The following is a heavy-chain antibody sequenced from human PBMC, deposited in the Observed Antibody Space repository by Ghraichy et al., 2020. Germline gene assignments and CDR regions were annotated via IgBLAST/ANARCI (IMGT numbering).Heavy chain of an antibody. CDR2: MDYSGST. V-gene: IGHV4-59*08. CDR1: GASISSYS. Sequence: SETLSLTCAVSGASISSYSWSWIRQPPGKGLEWIGYMDYSGSTNYNPSLKSRVTISADTSKNQFSLRLSSVTAADTAVYYCARHWVRSGYWFAPWGQGTLVTVSS. J-gene: IGHJ5*02. CDR3: ARHWVRSGYWFAP. D-gene: IGHD3-22*01.